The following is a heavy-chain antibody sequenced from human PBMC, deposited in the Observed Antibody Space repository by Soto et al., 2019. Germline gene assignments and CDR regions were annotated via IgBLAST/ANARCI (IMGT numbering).Heavy chain of an antibody. D-gene: IGHD6-6*01. CDR1: HFSVSSGYY. CDR3: ARVAYSSSSFDY. CDR2: IYHTGST. Sequence: PSETLSLTCAVPHFSVSSGYYWGWIRQPPGKGLEWIGNIYHTGSTYYNPSLKSRVTLSVDTSKNQFSLKLNSVTAADTAVYYCARVAYSSSSFDYWGQGTLVTVSS. V-gene: IGHV4-38-2*01. J-gene: IGHJ4*02.